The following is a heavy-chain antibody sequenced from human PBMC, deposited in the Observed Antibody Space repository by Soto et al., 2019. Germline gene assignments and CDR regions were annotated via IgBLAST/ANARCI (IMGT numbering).Heavy chain of an antibody. J-gene: IGHJ4*02. Sequence: ASVKVSCKASGYTFTSYAMHWVRQAPGQRLEWMGWINAGNGNTKYSQKFQGRVTITRDTSASTAYMELSSLRSEDTAVYYCASPPRVGMDYYVQYYFDYWGQGPLVTVSS. V-gene: IGHV1-3*01. CDR1: GYTFTSYA. CDR3: ASPPRVGMDYYVQYYFDY. CDR2: INAGNGNT. D-gene: IGHD3-10*02.